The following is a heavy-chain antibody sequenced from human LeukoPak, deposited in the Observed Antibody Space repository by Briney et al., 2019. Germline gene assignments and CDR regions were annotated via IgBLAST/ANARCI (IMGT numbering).Heavy chain of an antibody. CDR1: GGSISSSNW. CDR3: ARGGYCSGGSCYPRYNWFDP. J-gene: IGHJ5*02. CDR2: IYQSGST. D-gene: IGHD2-15*01. Sequence: PSGTLSLTCAVSGGSISSSNWWSWVRQPPGKGLEWIGEIYQSGSTNYNPSLKSRVTLSVEKSKNQFSLKLSSVIAADTAVYYCARGGYCSGGSCYPRYNWFDPWGQGTLVTVSS. V-gene: IGHV4-4*02.